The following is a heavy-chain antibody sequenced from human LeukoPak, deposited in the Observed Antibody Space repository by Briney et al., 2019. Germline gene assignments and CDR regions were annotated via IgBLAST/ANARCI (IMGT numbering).Heavy chain of an antibody. CDR3: ARLSGSYYIFDY. Sequence: GASVKVSCKASGYTFSNYGISWMRQAPGQGLEWMGWITTYNGYTNYAQKFQGRVTMTTDTSTSTAYMELRSRRSDDAAVYYCARLSGSYYIFDYWGQGTLVTVSS. J-gene: IGHJ4*02. D-gene: IGHD1-26*01. CDR1: GYTFSNYG. V-gene: IGHV1-18*01. CDR2: ITTYNGYT.